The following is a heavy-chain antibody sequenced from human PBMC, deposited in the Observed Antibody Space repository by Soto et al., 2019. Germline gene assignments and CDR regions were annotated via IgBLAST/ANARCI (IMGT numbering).Heavy chain of an antibody. J-gene: IGHJ4*02. Sequence: GGSLRLSCAASGFTFSSYGMTWVRQAPGKGLEWVSFSSATGAGTYYADSVKGRFTISRDNSKNTLYLQMSSLRADDTAVYYCAKDRRAGGNYGFYSDFWGQGALVTVSS. D-gene: IGHD1-7*01. CDR2: SSATGAGT. CDR1: GFTFSSYG. V-gene: IGHV3-23*01. CDR3: AKDRRAGGNYGFYSDF.